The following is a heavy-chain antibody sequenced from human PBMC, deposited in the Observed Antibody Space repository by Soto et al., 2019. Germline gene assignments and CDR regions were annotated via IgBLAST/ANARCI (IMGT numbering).Heavy chain of an antibody. Sequence: PSETLSLTCTVSGGSISSGDYYWSWVRQPPGKGLERIGYIYYSGSTYYNPSLKSRVTISVDTSKNQFSLKLSSVTAADMAVYYCARDGWIDCSSTSCYAKRGPFDYWGQGTLVTVSS. CDR3: ARDGWIDCSSTSCYAKRGPFDY. D-gene: IGHD2-2*01. V-gene: IGHV4-30-4*01. CDR1: GGSISSGDYY. CDR2: IYYSGST. J-gene: IGHJ4*02.